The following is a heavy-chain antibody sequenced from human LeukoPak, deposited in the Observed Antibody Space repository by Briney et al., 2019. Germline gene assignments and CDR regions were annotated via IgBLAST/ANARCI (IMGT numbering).Heavy chain of an antibody. CDR1: GFTFDDYA. D-gene: IGHD3-10*01. V-gene: IGHV3-9*03. J-gene: IGHJ3*02. Sequence: GRSLRLSCAASGFTFDDYAMHWVRQAPGKGLEWVSGISWNSGSIGYADSVKGRFTISRDNAKNSLYLQMDSLRAEDMALYYCAKDISSRITMVRGILNAFDIWGQGTMVTVSS. CDR3: AKDISSRITMVRGILNAFDI. CDR2: ISWNSGSI.